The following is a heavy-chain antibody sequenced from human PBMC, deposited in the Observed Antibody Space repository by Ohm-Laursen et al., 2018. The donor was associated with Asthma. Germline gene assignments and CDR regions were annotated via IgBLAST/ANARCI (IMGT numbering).Heavy chain of an antibody. CDR2: ISWNSGSI. V-gene: IGHV3-9*01. D-gene: IGHD3-10*01. Sequence: SLRLSCSASGFIFDDYAMHWVRQAPGKGLEWVSGISWNSGSIGYADSVKGRFTISRDNAKNSLYLQMNSLRAEDTALYYCAKAEYYYGSGSYYYGMDVWGQGTTVTVSS. CDR1: GFIFDDYA. J-gene: IGHJ6*02. CDR3: AKAEYYYGSGSYYYGMDV.